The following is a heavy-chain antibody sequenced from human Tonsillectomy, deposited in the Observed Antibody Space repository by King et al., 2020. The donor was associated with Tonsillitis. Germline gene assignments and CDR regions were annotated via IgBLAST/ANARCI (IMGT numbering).Heavy chain of an antibody. CDR2: VIPTFGTA. V-gene: IGHV1-69*12. Sequence: QLQLVQSGAEVKNSGSSVKVSCKASGCTFSSYAINWVRQAPGQGLEWMEGVIPTFGTANYVQKFQVRFTLTADDSTSTVYMAMSSLSYEDTAVYYCARGPGYCSGGSCYLIDFWGQGTLVTVSS. J-gene: IGHJ4*02. CDR3: ARGPGYCSGGSCYLIDF. D-gene: IGHD2-15*01. CDR1: GCTFSSYA.